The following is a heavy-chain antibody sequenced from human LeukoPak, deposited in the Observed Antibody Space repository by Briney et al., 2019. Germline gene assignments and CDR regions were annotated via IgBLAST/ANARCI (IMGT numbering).Heavy chain of an antibody. D-gene: IGHD1-14*01. J-gene: IGHJ4*02. Sequence: GGSLRLSCAASGFTFSSYGMHWVRQAPGKGLEWVANIKQDGSEKYYVDSVKGRFTISRDNAKNSLYLQMNSLRAEDTAVYYCASPQGSEPQLPFDYWGQGTLVTVSS. CDR2: IKQDGSEK. V-gene: IGHV3-7*01. CDR1: GFTFSSYG. CDR3: ASPQGSEPQLPFDY.